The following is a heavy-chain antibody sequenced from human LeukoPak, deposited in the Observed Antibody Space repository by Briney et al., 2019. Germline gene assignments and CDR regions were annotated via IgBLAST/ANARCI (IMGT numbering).Heavy chain of an antibody. V-gene: IGHV3-30-3*01. CDR3: ARVTRMVVVVPAANEPSYYYYYVDV. D-gene: IGHD2-2*01. CDR1: GFTFSSYA. J-gene: IGHJ6*03. Sequence: PGGSLRLSCAASGFTFSSYAMHWVRQAPGKGLEWVAIISYDGSNKYYADSVKGRFTISRDNSKNTLDLQMNSLRAEDTAVYYCARVTRMVVVVPAANEPSYYYYYVDVWGKGTTVTVSS. CDR2: ISYDGSNK.